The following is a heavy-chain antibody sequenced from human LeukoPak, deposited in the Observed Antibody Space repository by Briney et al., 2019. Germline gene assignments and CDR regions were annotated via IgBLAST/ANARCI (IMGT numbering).Heavy chain of an antibody. CDR1: GYTFTSYG. D-gene: IGHD6-19*01. CDR2: ISAYNGNT. V-gene: IGHV1-18*01. Sequence: ASVKVSCKASGYTFTSYGISWVRQAPGQGLEWMGWISAYNGNTNYAQKLQGRVTMTTDTSTSTAYMELRSLRSDDTAVYYCARIGYSSGWYGSYYYYYMDVWGKGTTVTVSS. CDR3: ARIGYSSGWYGSYYYYYMDV. J-gene: IGHJ6*03.